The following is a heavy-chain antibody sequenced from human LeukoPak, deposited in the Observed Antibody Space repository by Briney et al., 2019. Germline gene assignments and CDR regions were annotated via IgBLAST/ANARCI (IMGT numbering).Heavy chain of an antibody. CDR1: GYTFTAYY. CDR3: ARDNYQYNLDA. J-gene: IGHJ6*02. V-gene: IGHV1-2*02. CDR2: INPNSGDT. D-gene: IGHD1-1*01. Sequence: ASVKVSCKASGYTFTAYYMHWVRQAPGQGLEWMGWINPNSGDTHYAQKFQGRVTMTRDTSISAAYMGLSRLRSDDTAVYYCARDNYQYNLDAWGQGTTVTVSS.